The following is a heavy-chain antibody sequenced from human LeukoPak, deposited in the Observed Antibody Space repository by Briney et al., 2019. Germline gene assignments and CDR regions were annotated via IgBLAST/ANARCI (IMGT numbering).Heavy chain of an antibody. CDR2: ISGDGGST. CDR1: GFTFDNYA. Sequence: PGGSLRLSCAPSGFTFDNYAMHWVRHAPGKGLECVSLISGDGGSTYYADSVKGRFTISRDNNKNSLYLQLNRLRTEDTALYYCSRPLSVVVTATHFQHWGQGTLVTVSS. CDR3: SRPLSVVVTATHFQH. D-gene: IGHD2-21*02. J-gene: IGHJ1*01. V-gene: IGHV3-43*02.